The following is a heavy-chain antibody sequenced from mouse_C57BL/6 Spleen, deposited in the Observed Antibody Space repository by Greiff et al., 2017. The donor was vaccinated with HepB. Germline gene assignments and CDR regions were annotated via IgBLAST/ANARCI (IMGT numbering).Heavy chain of an antibody. D-gene: IGHD4-1*01. J-gene: IGHJ2*01. CDR1: GFTFSDYG. V-gene: IGHV5-17*01. CDR3: ARVPFNWDYFDY. CDR2: ISSGSSTI. Sequence: DVKLVESGGGLVKPGGSLKLSCAASGFTFSDYGMHWVRQAPEKGLEWVAYISSGSSTIYYADTVKGRFTISRDNAKNTLFLQMTSLRSEETAMYYCARVPFNWDYFDYWGQGTTLTVSS.